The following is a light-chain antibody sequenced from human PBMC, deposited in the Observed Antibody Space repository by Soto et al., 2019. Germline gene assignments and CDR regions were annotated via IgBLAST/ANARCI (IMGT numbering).Light chain of an antibody. Sequence: DIQMTQSPATVSASVGDSVTITCRASQSITSWLAWYQQKPGKAPKLLIYKASILETGVPSRFSGSGSGTQFTLTISSLQPDDFATYYCQQSRTFGQGTKVEIK. V-gene: IGKV1-5*03. CDR2: KAS. J-gene: IGKJ1*01. CDR3: QQSRT. CDR1: QSITSW.